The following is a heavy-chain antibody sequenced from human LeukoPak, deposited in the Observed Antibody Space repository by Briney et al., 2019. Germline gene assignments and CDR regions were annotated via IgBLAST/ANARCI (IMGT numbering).Heavy chain of an antibody. V-gene: IGHV1-3*01. Sequence: ASVTVSCKASGYTFTSYAMHWVRQAPGQRLEWMGWINAGNGNTKYSQKFQGRVTITRDTSASTAYMELSSLRSEDTAVYYCARDGGLLWFGELFYWFDPWGQGTLVTVSS. J-gene: IGHJ5*02. D-gene: IGHD3-10*01. CDR1: GYTFTSYA. CDR3: ARDGGLLWFGELFYWFDP. CDR2: INAGNGNT.